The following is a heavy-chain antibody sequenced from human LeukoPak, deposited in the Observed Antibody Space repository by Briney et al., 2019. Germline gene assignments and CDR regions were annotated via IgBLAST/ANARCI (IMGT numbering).Heavy chain of an antibody. CDR2: MNPNSGNT. CDR1: GYTFTSYD. D-gene: IGHD3-22*01. V-gene: IGHV1-8*01. J-gene: IGHJ4*02. CDR3: ARGRINKNIVVVITYYFGY. Sequence: ASVKVSCKASGYTFTSYDINWVRQATGQGLEWMGWMNPNSGNTGYAQKFQGRVTMTRNTSISTAYMELSSLRSEDTAVYYCARGRINKNIVVVITYYFGYWGQGTLVTLSS.